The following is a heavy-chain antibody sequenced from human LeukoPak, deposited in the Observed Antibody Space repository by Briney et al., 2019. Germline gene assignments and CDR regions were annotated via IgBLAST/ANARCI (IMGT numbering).Heavy chain of an antibody. CDR1: GYTFTGYY. CDR3: ARDRCSSTSCSSSDY. J-gene: IGHJ4*02. Sequence: ASVKVSCKASGYTFTGYYMHWVRQAPGQGLEWMGWINPNSGGTNYAQKFQGRVIMTRDTSISTAYMELSGLRSDDTAVYYCARDRCSSTSCSSSDYWGQGTLVTVSS. D-gene: IGHD2-2*01. V-gene: IGHV1-2*02. CDR2: INPNSGGT.